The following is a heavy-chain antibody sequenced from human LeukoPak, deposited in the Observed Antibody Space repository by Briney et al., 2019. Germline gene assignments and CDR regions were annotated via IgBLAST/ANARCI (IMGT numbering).Heavy chain of an antibody. J-gene: IGHJ6*03. Sequence: HAGGSLRLSCAASGFTFSSYWMSWVRQAPGKGLEWVANIKQDGSEKYYVDSVKGRFTISRDNAKNSLYLQMNSLRAEDTAVYYCAKGNSRGGYYYYMDVWGKGTTVTVSS. CDR1: GFTFSSYW. D-gene: IGHD3-10*01. V-gene: IGHV3-7*01. CDR3: AKGNSRGGYYYYMDV. CDR2: IKQDGSEK.